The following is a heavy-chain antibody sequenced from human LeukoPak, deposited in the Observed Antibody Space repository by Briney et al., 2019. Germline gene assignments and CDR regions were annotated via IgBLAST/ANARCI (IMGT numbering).Heavy chain of an antibody. CDR1: GFTFSSYD. CDR3: AELGITMIGGV. D-gene: IGHD3-10*02. CDR2: ISSSGITI. V-gene: IGHV3-48*03. Sequence: GGSLRLSCAASGFTFSSYDMNWVRQAPGKGLEWVSYISSSGITIFYADSVKGRFTISRDNAKNSLYLQMNSLRSEDTAVYYCAELGITMIGGVWGKGTTVTISS. J-gene: IGHJ6*04.